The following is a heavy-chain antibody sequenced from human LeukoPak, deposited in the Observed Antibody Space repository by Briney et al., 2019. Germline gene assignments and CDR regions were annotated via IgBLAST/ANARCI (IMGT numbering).Heavy chain of an antibody. J-gene: IGHJ4*02. D-gene: IGHD2-2*01. V-gene: IGHV3-11*06. Sequence: GGSLRLSCAASGFTFSDYYMSWIRQAPGKGLEWVSYISSSISYTNYADSVKGRFTISRDNAKNSLYLQMNSLRAEDTAVYYCARDEGTYCSSTSCPYFDYWGQGTLVTVSS. CDR2: ISSSISYT. CDR1: GFTFSDYY. CDR3: ARDEGTYCSSTSCPYFDY.